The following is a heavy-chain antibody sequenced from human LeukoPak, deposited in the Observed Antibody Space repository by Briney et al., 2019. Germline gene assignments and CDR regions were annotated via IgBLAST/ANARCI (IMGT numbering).Heavy chain of an antibody. J-gene: IGHJ6*03. CDR3: ARALGLHEAWDYYMDV. CDR2: ISSSSSTI. D-gene: IGHD4-11*01. Sequence: QSGGSLRLSCAASGFTFSSYSMNWVRQAPGKGLEWVSYISSSSSTIYYADSVKGRFTISRDNAKNSLYLQMNSLRAEDTAVYYCARALGLHEAWDYYMDVWGKGTTVTVSS. V-gene: IGHV3-48*01. CDR1: GFTFSSYS.